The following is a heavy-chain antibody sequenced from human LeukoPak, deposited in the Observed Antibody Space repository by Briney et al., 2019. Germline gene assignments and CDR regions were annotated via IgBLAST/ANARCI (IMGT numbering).Heavy chain of an antibody. J-gene: IGHJ4*02. CDR3: TAGHAILGSTCSAY. D-gene: IGHD3-10*02. CDR1: GFTFSRHS. Sequence: GGSLRLSCAASGFTFSRHSIHWVRQAPGKGLDWVSSISGGSFYIYYADSVKGRLTVSRDDAKNSVYLQMNSLRDEDTAIYYCTAGHAILGSTCSAYWGQGTLLTVSS. CDR2: ISGGSFYI. V-gene: IGHV3-21*01.